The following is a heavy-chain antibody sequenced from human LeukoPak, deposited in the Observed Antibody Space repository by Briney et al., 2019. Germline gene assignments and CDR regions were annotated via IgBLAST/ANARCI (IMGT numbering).Heavy chain of an antibody. CDR1: GFTFIDSW. D-gene: IGHD3-10*01. V-gene: IGHV3-7*03. Sequence: PGGSLRLSCAASGFTFIDSWMTWVRQAPGKGLEWVANIKYDGSENYYVDSVKGRFTISRDNAKNSLYLQMNSLRAEDTAVYYCARDLYYYGSGSYGDPVGGYFDYWGQGTLVTVSS. CDR2: IKYDGSEN. J-gene: IGHJ4*02. CDR3: ARDLYYYGSGSYGDPVGGYFDY.